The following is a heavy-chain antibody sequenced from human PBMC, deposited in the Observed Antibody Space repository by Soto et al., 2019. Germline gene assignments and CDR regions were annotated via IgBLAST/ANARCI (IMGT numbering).Heavy chain of an antibody. CDR1: GFTFSSYG. D-gene: IGHD5-18*01. Sequence: GGSLRLSCAASGFTFSSYGMHWVRQAPGKGLEWVAVISYDGSNKYYADSVKGRFTISRDNSKNTLYPQMNSLRAEDTAVYYCAKSRGGRWIQLWLPDYWGQGTLVTVSS. V-gene: IGHV3-30*18. CDR3: AKSRGGRWIQLWLPDY. J-gene: IGHJ4*02. CDR2: ISYDGSNK.